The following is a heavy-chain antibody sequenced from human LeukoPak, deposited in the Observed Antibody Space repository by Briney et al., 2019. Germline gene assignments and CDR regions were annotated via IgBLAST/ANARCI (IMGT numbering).Heavy chain of an antibody. Sequence: GGSLRLSCAASGFTFSSCAMSWVRQAPGKGLEWVSAISGSGGSTYYADSVKGRFTISRDNSKNTLYLQMNSLRAEDTAVYYCARGGEYCTNGVCPSAFDIWGQGTMVTVSS. CDR3: ARGGEYCTNGVCPSAFDI. V-gene: IGHV3-23*01. CDR2: ISGSGGST. CDR1: GFTFSSCA. J-gene: IGHJ3*02. D-gene: IGHD2-8*01.